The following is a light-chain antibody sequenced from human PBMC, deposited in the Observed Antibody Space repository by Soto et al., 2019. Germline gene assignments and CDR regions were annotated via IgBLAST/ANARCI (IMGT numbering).Light chain of an antibody. Sequence: EILLTQSPATLSLSPGERATLSGRASQSISNSLGWYQQQPGQAPRLLIYDASNRATGIPARFSGSGSGTDLTLTISSLEPEDFAVYYCQQRSSWPITFGGGTKVEIK. CDR2: DAS. CDR3: QQRSSWPIT. V-gene: IGKV3-11*01. CDR1: QSISNS. J-gene: IGKJ4*01.